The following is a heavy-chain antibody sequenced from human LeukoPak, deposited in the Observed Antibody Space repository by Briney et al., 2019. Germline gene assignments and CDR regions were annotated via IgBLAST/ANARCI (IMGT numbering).Heavy chain of an antibody. J-gene: IGHJ4*02. V-gene: IGHV3-30-3*01. D-gene: IGHD6-13*01. CDR3: ARDRPGSSTGYFDY. Sequence: LTGGSLRLSCAASGFTFSSYAMHWVRQAPGKGLEWVAVISYDGSNKHFADSVKGRFTISRDNSKNTLYLQMNSLRAEDTAVYYCARDRPGSSTGYFDYWGQGTLVTVSS. CDR2: ISYDGSNK. CDR1: GFTFSSYA.